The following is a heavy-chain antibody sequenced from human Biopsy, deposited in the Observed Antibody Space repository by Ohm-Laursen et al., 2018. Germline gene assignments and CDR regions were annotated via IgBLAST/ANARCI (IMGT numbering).Heavy chain of an antibody. CDR1: GYTFTNYF. CDR2: VNPNSGNT. V-gene: IGHV1-8*02. J-gene: IGHJ4*02. D-gene: IGHD6-13*01. CDR3: AREPFGQQLGPFDY. Sequence: ASVKVSCKASGYTFTNYFLHWVRQAPGQGPEWMGWVNPNSGNTGYAQKFQGRVAMTRSTSISTAYMELSSLTSGDTAVYYCAREPFGQQLGPFDYWGQGALVIVSS.